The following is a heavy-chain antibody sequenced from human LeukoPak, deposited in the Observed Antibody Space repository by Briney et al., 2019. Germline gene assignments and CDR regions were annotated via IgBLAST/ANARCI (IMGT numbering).Heavy chain of an antibody. Sequence: GGSLRLSCAASGFTFDDYAMHWVRQAPGKGLVWVSRINSDGSSTSYADSVKGRFTISRDNAKNTLYLQMNSLRAEDTAVYYCARVGYYDSSGYYYFDYWGQGTLVTVSS. CDR2: INSDGSST. D-gene: IGHD3-22*01. V-gene: IGHV3-74*01. CDR1: GFTFDDYA. J-gene: IGHJ4*02. CDR3: ARVGYYDSSGYYYFDY.